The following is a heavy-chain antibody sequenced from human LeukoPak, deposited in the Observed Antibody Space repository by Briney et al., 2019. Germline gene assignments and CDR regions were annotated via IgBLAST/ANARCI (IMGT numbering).Heavy chain of an antibody. CDR1: GYTFTSYY. CDR3: ARDIVVVPAAMGPHYNWFDT. D-gene: IGHD2-2*01. J-gene: IGHJ5*02. V-gene: IGHV1-46*01. CDR2: INPSGGST. Sequence: GASVKVSCKASGYTFTSYYMHWVRQAPGQGLEWMGIINPSGGSTSYAQKFQGRVTMTRDTSTSTVYMELSSLRSEDTAVYYCARDIVVVPAAMGPHYNWFDTWGQGTLVTVSS.